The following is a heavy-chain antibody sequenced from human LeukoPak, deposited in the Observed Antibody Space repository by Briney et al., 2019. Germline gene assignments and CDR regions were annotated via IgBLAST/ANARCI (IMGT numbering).Heavy chain of an antibody. CDR3: ARVLGGTTVDY. D-gene: IGHD4-11*01. CDR2: IYSGGST. V-gene: IGHV3-53*04. J-gene: IGHJ4*02. CDR1: GFTVSSNY. Sequence: GGSLRLSCAASGFTVSSNYMSWVRQAPGKGLEWVSVIYSGGSTYYADSEKGRFTISRHNSKNTLYLQMNSLRAEDTAVYYCARVLGGTTVDYWGQGTLVTVSS.